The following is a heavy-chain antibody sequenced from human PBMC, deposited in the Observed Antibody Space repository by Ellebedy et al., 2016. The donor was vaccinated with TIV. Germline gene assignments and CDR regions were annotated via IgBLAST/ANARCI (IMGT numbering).Heavy chain of an antibody. V-gene: IGHV3-30*03. CDR1: GFTLSFYG. D-gene: IGHD6-25*01. CDR2: ISADGTIT. J-gene: IGHJ4*02. CDR3: AREGAASYLSFDS. Sequence: GGSLRLSXAASGFTLSFYGMHWVRQAPGKGLEWVAVISADGTITYYSDPVKGRFTISKESSKNTVYLQTDSLRPEDTAVYYCAREGAASYLSFDSWGQGTLVIVSS.